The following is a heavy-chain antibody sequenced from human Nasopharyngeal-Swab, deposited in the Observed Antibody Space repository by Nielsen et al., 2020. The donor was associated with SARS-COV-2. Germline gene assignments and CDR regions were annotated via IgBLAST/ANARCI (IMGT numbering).Heavy chain of an antibody. D-gene: IGHD1-26*01. J-gene: IGHJ3*02. V-gene: IGHV3-30*18. Sequence: GESLKISCAASGFTFSSYGMHWVRQAPGKGLEWVAVISYDGSNKYYADSVKGRFTISRDNSKNTLYLQMNSLRAEDTAVYYCAKPGSGSYTGAFDIWGQGTMVTVSS. CDR2: ISYDGSNK. CDR3: AKPGSGSYTGAFDI. CDR1: GFTFSSYG.